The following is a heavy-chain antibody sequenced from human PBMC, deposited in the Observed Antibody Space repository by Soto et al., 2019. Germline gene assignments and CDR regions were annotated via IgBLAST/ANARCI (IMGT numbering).Heavy chain of an antibody. D-gene: IGHD3-22*01. CDR1: GYTFTGYY. Sequence: GASVEVSCKASGYTFTGYYMHWVRQAPGQGLEWMGWINPNSGGTNYAQKFQGRVTMTRDTSISTAYMELSRLRSDDTAVYYCARVHYYDSSGSSDYWGQGTLVTVSS. J-gene: IGHJ4*02. CDR3: ARVHYYDSSGSSDY. V-gene: IGHV1-2*02. CDR2: INPNSGGT.